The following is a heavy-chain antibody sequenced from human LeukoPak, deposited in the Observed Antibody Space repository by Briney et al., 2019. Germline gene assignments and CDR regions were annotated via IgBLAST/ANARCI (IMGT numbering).Heavy chain of an antibody. CDR3: ARPDHYYYYYYMDV. Sequence: SVKVSCKASGGTFISYAISWVRQAPGQGLEWMGGIIPIFGTANYAQKFQGRVTITADESTSTAYMELSSLRSEDTAVYYCARPDHYYYYYYMDVWGKGTSVTVSS. CDR1: GGTFISYA. CDR2: IIPIFGTA. V-gene: IGHV1-69*13. J-gene: IGHJ6*03.